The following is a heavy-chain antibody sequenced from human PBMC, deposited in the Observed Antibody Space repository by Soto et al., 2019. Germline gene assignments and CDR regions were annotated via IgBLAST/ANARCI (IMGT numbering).Heavy chain of an antibody. CDR3: AKSLFGGPDI. Sequence: PVGSLILSCAASRFTFSTYSMSWVRQAPGKGLEWVSGISGGGGDTSYADSVRGWFTCSRDNSKNTLYLQMNSLRAEDTALYYCAKSLFGGPDIWGQGTMVNVSS. D-gene: IGHD2-15*01. CDR2: ISGGGGDT. V-gene: IGHV3-23*01. J-gene: IGHJ3*02. CDR1: RFTFSTYS.